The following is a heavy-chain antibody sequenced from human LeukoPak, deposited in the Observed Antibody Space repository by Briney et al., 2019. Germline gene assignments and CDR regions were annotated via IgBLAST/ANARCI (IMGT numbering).Heavy chain of an antibody. J-gene: IGHJ4*02. CDR1: GGSISNSDYY. CDR3: ARVMGSGWTGFDY. D-gene: IGHD6-19*01. V-gene: IGHV4-61*08. CDR2: IYYSGTT. Sequence: SETLSLTCTVSGGSISNSDYYWSWIRQPPGKGLEWIGYIYYSGTTNYSPSLKSRVTISVDTSKNQFSLKLSSVTAADTAVYYCARVMGSGWTGFDYWGQGTLVTVSS.